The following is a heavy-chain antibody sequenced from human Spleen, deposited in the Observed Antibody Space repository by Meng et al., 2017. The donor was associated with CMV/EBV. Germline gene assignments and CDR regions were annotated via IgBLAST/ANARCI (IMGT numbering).Heavy chain of an antibody. V-gene: IGHV3-20*04. D-gene: IGHD1-26*01. J-gene: IGHJ3*01. Sequence: GGSLRLSCAASGFNFDDHGMSWVRQAPAMGLEWVAGIRWNGDTTGYVDSVKGRFTISRDNAKNSLYLQMNSLRVEDTALYYCARLRGPTPSGNAFDVWGQGTVVTVSS. CDR2: IRWNGDTT. CDR3: ARLRGPTPSGNAFDV. CDR1: GFNFDDHG.